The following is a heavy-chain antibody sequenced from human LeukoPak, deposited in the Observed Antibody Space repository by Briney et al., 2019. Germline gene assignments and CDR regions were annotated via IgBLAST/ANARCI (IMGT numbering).Heavy chain of an antibody. CDR3: ARAIFLGYCSSTSCLQAFDI. J-gene: IGHJ3*02. Sequence: GESLKISCKGSGYSFTSYWIGWVRQMPGKGLEWMGIINPRDTDTRYSPSFQGEVTISADKSISTAYLQWSSLKASDTAMYYCARAIFLGYCSSTSCLQAFDIWGQGTMVTVSS. CDR2: INPRDTDT. D-gene: IGHD2-2*01. V-gene: IGHV5-51*01. CDR1: GYSFTSYW.